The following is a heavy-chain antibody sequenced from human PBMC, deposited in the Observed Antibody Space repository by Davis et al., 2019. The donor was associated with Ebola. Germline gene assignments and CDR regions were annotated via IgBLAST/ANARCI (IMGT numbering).Heavy chain of an antibody. D-gene: IGHD3-22*01. Sequence: SETLSLTCTVSGGSISSSSYYWGWIRQPPGKGLEWIGSIYYSGSTYYNPSLKSRVTISVDTSKNQFSLKLSSVTAADTAVYYCAREKRTYYYDSSGYYSQYYFDYWGQGTLVTVSS. CDR2: IYYSGST. J-gene: IGHJ4*02. CDR3: AREKRTYYYDSSGYYSQYYFDY. CDR1: GGSISSSSYY. V-gene: IGHV4-39*07.